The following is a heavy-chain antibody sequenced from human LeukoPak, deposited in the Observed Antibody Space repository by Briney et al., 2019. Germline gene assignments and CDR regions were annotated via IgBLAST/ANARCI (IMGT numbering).Heavy chain of an antibody. CDR1: GYALTTYD. CDR3: ARGVKKYCTEFGCYRPDWFDP. J-gene: IGHJ5*02. D-gene: IGHD2-8*02. Sequence: VASVKVSCKASGYALTTYDINWVRQASGQGLEWTAWMNPDSGNSGYAEKFQGRVTLTANPSISTAYMELGSLRYDDSAVYYCARGVKKYCTEFGCYRPDWFDPWGQGTLLIVSS. V-gene: IGHV1-8*01. CDR2: MNPDSGNS.